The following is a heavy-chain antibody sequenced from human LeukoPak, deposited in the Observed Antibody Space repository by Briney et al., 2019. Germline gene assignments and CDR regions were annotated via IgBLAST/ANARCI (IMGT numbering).Heavy chain of an antibody. CDR1: GGTFSSYA. CDR3: ARGYYQTILTYYYYGMDV. J-gene: IGHJ6*04. Sequence: SVKVSCKASGGTFSSYAISWVRQAPGQGLEWMGGIIPIFGTANYAQKFQGRVTITADKSTSTAYMELSSLRSEDTAVYYCARGYYQTILTYYYYGMDVWSKGTTVTVSS. V-gene: IGHV1-69*06. CDR2: IIPIFGTA. D-gene: IGHD3-3*01.